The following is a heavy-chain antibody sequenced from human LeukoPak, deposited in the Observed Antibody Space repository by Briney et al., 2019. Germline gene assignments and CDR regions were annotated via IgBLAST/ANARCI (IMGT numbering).Heavy chain of an antibody. CDR1: GFTFSSYA. D-gene: IGHD2-15*01. J-gene: IGHJ6*02. CDR2: ISTNGGST. Sequence: PGGSLRLSCAASGFTFSSYAMHWVRQAPGKGLEYVSAISTNGGSTYYADSVKGRFTISRDNSKNTLYLQMSSLRAEDTAVYYCVKVNRYCSGGSCYSAYYYGMDVWGQGTTVTVFS. CDR3: VKVNRYCSGGSCYSAYYYGMDV. V-gene: IGHV3-64D*09.